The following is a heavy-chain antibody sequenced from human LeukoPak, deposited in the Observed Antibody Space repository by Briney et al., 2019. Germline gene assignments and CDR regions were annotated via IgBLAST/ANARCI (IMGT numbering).Heavy chain of an antibody. CDR2: INWNGGST. D-gene: IGHD3-10*01. J-gene: IGHJ4*02. CDR3: VRVEGMTYYFHY. V-gene: IGHV3-20*04. Sequence: PGGSVRLSCAASGFTFDDYGMSWVRQAPGKGLEWVSGINWNGGSTGYADSVKGRFTISRDNAKNSLYLQMNSLRAEDTALYCCVRVEGMTYYFHYWRQGTLVTVSS. CDR1: GFTFDDYG.